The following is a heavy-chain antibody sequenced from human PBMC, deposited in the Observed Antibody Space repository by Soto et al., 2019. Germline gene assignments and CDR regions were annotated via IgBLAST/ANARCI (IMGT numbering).Heavy chain of an antibody. Sequence: PSETLSLTCTVSGGSISSSDYYWSWIRQPPGKGLEWIGYIYYSGSTYYNPSLKSRVTISVDTSKNQFSLKLSSVTAADTAVYYCARLLWFGELQFDYWGQGTLVTVSS. CDR3: ARLLWFGELQFDY. D-gene: IGHD3-10*01. J-gene: IGHJ4*02. CDR1: GGSISSSDYY. CDR2: IYYSGST. V-gene: IGHV4-30-4*01.